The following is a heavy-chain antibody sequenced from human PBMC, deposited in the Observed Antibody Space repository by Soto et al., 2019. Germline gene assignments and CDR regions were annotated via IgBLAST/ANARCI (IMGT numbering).Heavy chain of an antibody. V-gene: IGHV3-23*01. J-gene: IGHJ3*02. CDR1: GFTFSSYA. D-gene: IGHD3-22*01. CDR3: AKASTSTLTYYDSSGYYYRAFDI. CDR2: ISGSGGST. Sequence: GGSLRLSCAASGFTFSSYAMSWVRQAPGKGLEWVSVISGSGGSTYYADSVKGRFTISRDNSKNTLYLQMNSLRAEDTAVYYCAKASTSTLTYYDSSGYYYRAFDIWGQGTTVTVSS.